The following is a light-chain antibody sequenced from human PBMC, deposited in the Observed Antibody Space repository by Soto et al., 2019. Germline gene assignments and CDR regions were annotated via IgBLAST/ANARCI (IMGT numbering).Light chain of an antibody. CDR3: HSRA. V-gene: IGKV1-5*01. J-gene: IGKJ5*01. CDR2: DAS. Sequence: DVQITQSPRTLAASVGLRVIITCRASESISKWLAWYQQKPGTAPKLLIYDASTLESGVPSRFSGSGSGTEFTLTISGLQPDDFATYYCHSRAFGQGTRLENK. CDR1: ESISKW.